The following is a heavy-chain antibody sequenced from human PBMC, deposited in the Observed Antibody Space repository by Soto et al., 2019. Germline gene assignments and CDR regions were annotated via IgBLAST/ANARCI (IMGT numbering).Heavy chain of an antibody. V-gene: IGHV5-10-1*01. CDR1: GCSFTSHW. CDR2: IDPSDSYT. Sequence: GESLKISCKGSGCSFTSHWISWVRQMPGKGLEWMGWIDPSDSYTNYSPSFQGHVTISADKSISTAYLQWSSLKASDTAMYYCASLTVTGLYGMDVWGQGTTVTVSS. D-gene: IGHD4-17*01. CDR3: ASLTVTGLYGMDV. J-gene: IGHJ6*02.